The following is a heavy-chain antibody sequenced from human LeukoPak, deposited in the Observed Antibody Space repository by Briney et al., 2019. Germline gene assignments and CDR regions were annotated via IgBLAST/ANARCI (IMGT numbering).Heavy chain of an antibody. CDR1: GFTFSSYS. CDR2: ISSSSSYI. D-gene: IGHD3-9*01. CDR3: ARENYDILTGPLDY. V-gene: IGHV3-21*01. Sequence: PGGSLRLSCAASGFTFSSYSMNWVRQAPGKGLEWVSSISSSSSYIYYADSVKGRFTISRDNAKNPLYLQMNSLRAEDTAVYYCARENYDILTGPLDYWGQGTLVTVSS. J-gene: IGHJ4*02.